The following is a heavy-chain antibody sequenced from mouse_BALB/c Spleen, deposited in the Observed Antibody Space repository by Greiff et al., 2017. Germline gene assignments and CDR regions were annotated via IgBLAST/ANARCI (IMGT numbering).Heavy chain of an antibody. CDR1: GYTFSSYW. J-gene: IGHJ3*01. D-gene: IGHD4-1*01. Sequence: VQLQQSGAELMKPGASVKISCKATGYTFSSYWIEWVKQRPGHGLEWIGEILPGSGSTNYNEKFKGKATFTADTSSNTAYMQLSSLTSEDSAVYYCARGGLQLTGTFAYWGQGTLVTVSA. CDR2: ILPGSGST. V-gene: IGHV1-9*01. CDR3: ARGGLQLTGTFAY.